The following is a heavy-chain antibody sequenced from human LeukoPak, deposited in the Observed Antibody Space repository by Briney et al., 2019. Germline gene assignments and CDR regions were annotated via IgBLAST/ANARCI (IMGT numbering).Heavy chain of an antibody. D-gene: IGHD3-22*01. CDR3: ARALTYYYDSSGYLY. CDR1: GFTFSDYY. V-gene: IGHV3-11*01. CDR2: ISSSGSTI. J-gene: IGHJ4*02. Sequence: GGSLRLSCAASGFTFSDYYMSWIRQAPGKGLEWVSYISSSGSTIYYADSVKGRFTISRDNAKNSLYLQMNSLGAEDTAVYYCARALTYYYDSSGYLYWGQGTLVTVSS.